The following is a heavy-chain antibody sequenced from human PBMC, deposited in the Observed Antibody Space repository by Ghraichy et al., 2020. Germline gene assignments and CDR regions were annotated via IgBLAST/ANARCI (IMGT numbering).Heavy chain of an antibody. V-gene: IGHV4-34*01. CDR1: GGSFSGYY. CDR2: INHSGST. J-gene: IGHJ4*02. CDR3: ARLPYGSGSYYGSFTFDY. D-gene: IGHD3-10*01. Sequence: SETLSLTCAVYGGSFSGYYWSWIRQPPGKGLEWIGEINHSGSTNYNPSLKSRVTISVDTSKNQFSLKLSSVTAADTAVYYCARLPYGSGSYYGSFTFDYWGQGTLVTVSS.